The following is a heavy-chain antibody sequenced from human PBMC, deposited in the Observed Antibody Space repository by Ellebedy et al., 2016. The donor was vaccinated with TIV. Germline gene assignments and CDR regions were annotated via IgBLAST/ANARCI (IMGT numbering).Heavy chain of an antibody. D-gene: IGHD3-22*01. CDR1: GYSFTSYW. Sequence: GESLKISCKGSGYSFTSYWIGWVRQMPGNGLVWIGTIYPGDSDTRYSPSFQGQVTISADKSISTAYLQWSGLTASDTAMYYCARQRWDYFDTSTFPDYWGQGTLVTVSS. CDR3: ARQRWDYFDTSTFPDY. V-gene: IGHV5-51*01. CDR2: IYPGDSDT. J-gene: IGHJ4*02.